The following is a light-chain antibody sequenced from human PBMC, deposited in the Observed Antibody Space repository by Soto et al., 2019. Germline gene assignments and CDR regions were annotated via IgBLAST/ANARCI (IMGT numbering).Light chain of an antibody. J-gene: IGLJ1*01. CDR2: RDN. CDR1: ISNIATNY. V-gene: IGLV1-47*01. Sequence: QSVLTQPPSVSGTPGQRVTISCSGGISNIATNYVHLFQQLPGTAPKVLSNRDNQRPSGVPDRFSGSKSGTSASLAISGLRSEDEAEYYCAAWDDTVRSYVFGTGTKLTVL. CDR3: AAWDDTVRSYV.